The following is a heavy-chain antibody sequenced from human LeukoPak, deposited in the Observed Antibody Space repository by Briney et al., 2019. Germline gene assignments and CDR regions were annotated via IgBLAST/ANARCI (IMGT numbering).Heavy chain of an antibody. CDR2: ISSSSSYI. V-gene: IGHV3-21*01. CDR1: GFTFSSYS. Sequence: PGGSLRLSCAASGFTFSSYSMNWVRQAPGKGLEWVSSISSSSSYIYYADSVKGRFTISGDNAKNSLYLQMNSLRAEDTAVYYCASALTYYDSRRMDVWGKGTTVTVSS. D-gene: IGHD3-3*01. J-gene: IGHJ6*03. CDR3: ASALTYYDSRRMDV.